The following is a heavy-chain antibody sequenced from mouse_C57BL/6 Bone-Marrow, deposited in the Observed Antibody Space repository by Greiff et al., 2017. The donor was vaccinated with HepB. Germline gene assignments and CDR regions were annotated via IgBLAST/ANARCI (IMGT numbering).Heavy chain of an antibody. V-gene: IGHV1-47*01. Sequence: QVQLQQSGAELVKPGASVKMSCKASGYTFTTYPIEWMKQNHGKSLEWIGNFHPYNDDTKYNEKFKGKATLTVEKSSSTVYLALSRLTSDDTSVYYCARSTMVTRYWYFDVWGTGTTVTVSS. D-gene: IGHD2-2*01. CDR2: FHPYNDDT. CDR1: GYTFTTYP. CDR3: ARSTMVTRYWYFDV. J-gene: IGHJ1*03.